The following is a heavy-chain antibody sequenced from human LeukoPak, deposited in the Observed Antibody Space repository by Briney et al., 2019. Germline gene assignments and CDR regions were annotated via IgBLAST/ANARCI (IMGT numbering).Heavy chain of an antibody. Sequence: WASVKVSCKPSGYTFTNYAINWVRQAPGQGLEFMGWINTGTGNPTYAQDFTGRFVFSLDTSVSTAYLQISTLKPEDTAVYYCASIGAHSFDYWGQGTLVTVSS. D-gene: IGHD3-10*01. V-gene: IGHV7-4-1*02. CDR3: ASIGAHSFDY. CDR1: GYTFTNYA. J-gene: IGHJ4*02. CDR2: INTGTGNP.